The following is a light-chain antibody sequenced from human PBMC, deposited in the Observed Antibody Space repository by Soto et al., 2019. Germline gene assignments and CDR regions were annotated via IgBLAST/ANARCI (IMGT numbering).Light chain of an antibody. J-gene: IGLJ1*01. V-gene: IGLV2-14*03. CDR2: DVS. Sequence: QSALTQPASVSGSPGQSITISCTGTSSDVGGYNSVSWYQQHPGKAPKLMIYDVSNRPSGASNRFSGSKSGNTASLTISWLQAEDEADYYCSSYTGSSTPYVFGTGTKLTVL. CDR1: SSDVGGYNS. CDR3: SSYTGSSTPYV.